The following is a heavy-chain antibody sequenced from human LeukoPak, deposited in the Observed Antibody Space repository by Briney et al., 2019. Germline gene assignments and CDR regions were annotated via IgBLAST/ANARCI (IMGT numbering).Heavy chain of an antibody. J-gene: IGHJ4*02. D-gene: IGHD4-17*01. CDR3: ARGPCLNDYGDYPDY. V-gene: IGHV3-74*01. Sequence: GGSLRLSCAASGFTFSSYWMHWVRQAPGKGLVWVSRINSDGSSTSYADSVKGRFTISRDNAKNTLYLQMNSLRAEDTAVYYCARGPCLNDYGDYPDYWGQGTLVTVSS. CDR2: INSDGSST. CDR1: GFTFSSYW.